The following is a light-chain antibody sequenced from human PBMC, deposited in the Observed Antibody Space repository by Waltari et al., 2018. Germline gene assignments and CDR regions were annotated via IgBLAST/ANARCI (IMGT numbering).Light chain of an antibody. CDR3: QQFKSFPFT. Sequence: DIQMTQSPSTLSASVGDRVTITCRASQSISNWLAWYQQKPGKAPNLLIYKASSLESGVPSRFSGVGSGTEFTLTISSLQPDDFATYYCQQFKSFPFTFGGGTKVEVK. V-gene: IGKV1-5*03. J-gene: IGKJ4*01. CDR1: QSISNW. CDR2: KAS.